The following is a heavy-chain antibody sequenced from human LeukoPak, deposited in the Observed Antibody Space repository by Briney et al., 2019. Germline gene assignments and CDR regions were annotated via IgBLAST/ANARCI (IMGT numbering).Heavy chain of an antibody. J-gene: IGHJ4*02. CDR2: ISGRSNTI. V-gene: IGHV3-48*02. D-gene: IGHD3-3*01. Sequence: GGSLRLSCAASGFTFSSYAMSWVRQAPGKGLEWVSYISGRSNTIYYADSVKGRFTISRDNTKNSLYLQMNSLRDEDTAVYYCASGGSVFGVVILYYFDNWGQGTLVTVSS. CDR3: ASGGSVFGVVILYYFDN. CDR1: GFTFSSYA.